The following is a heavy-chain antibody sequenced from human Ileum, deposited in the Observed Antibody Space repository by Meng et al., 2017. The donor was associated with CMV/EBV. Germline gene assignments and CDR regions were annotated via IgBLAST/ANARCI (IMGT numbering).Heavy chain of an antibody. V-gene: IGHV3-73*01. J-gene: IGHJ4*02. D-gene: IGHD6-13*01. CDR1: ELTCSGSA. CDR3: TRHGSASTGDY. CDR2: IRSKAKSYTT. Sequence: ALELTCSGSARNWGGKAYGKGRGGVGRIRSKAKSYTTAYAASVKGRFTISSDDSKNTAYLQMNSLKTEDTAVDYYTRHGSASTGDYWGQGTLVTVSS.